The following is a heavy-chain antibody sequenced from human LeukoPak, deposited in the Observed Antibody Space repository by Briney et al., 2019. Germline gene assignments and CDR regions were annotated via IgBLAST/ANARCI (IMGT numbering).Heavy chain of an antibody. CDR2: IYTSGST. CDR1: DGSISNYY. CDR3: ARMLTSVHRFDY. J-gene: IGHJ4*02. Sequence: SETLSLTCTVSDGSISNYYWSWIRQPAGKGLEWIGRIYTSGSTNYNPSLKSRVTMSVDTSKNQFSLNLTSVTAADTAVYYCARMLTSVHRFDYWGQGILATVSS. D-gene: IGHD2-2*01. V-gene: IGHV4-4*07.